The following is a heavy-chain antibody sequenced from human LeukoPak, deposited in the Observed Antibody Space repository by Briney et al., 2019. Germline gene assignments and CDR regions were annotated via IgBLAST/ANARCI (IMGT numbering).Heavy chain of an antibody. CDR1: GYTFTNYY. J-gene: IGHJ5*02. CDR2: ISPSGAST. CDR3: ARDTSSSWYYNWFDP. V-gene: IGHV1-46*01. Sequence: ASVKVSCKASGYTFTNYYMHWVRQAPGQGLEWMGIISPSGASTTYAQKFQGRVTMTRDTSTSTVYMELSSLRSEDTAVYYCARDTSSSWYYNWFDPWGQGALVTVSS. D-gene: IGHD6-13*01.